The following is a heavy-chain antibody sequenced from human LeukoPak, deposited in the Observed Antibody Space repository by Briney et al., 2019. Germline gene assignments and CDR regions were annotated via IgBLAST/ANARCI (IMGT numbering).Heavy chain of an antibody. D-gene: IGHD6-19*01. J-gene: IGHJ4*02. CDR2: ISGRGGST. CDR1: GFIFSSYA. CDR3: AKLPQVAGDGYYFDN. Sequence: GGSLRLSCAASGFIFSSYAMSWVRQAPGKGLKWVSTISGRGGSTDYGDSVKGRFTISRDNSKNTVFLQMNSLRVEDTAIYYCAKLPQVAGDGYYFDNWGQGTLATVSS. V-gene: IGHV3-23*01.